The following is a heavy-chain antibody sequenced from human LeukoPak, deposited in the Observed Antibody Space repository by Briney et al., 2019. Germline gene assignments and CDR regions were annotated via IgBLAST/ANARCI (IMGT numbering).Heavy chain of an antibody. V-gene: IGHV3-23*01. J-gene: IGHJ3*02. D-gene: IGHD2-2*01. Sequence: GGSLRLSCAASGFTFSSYAMSWVRQAPGKGLEWVSAISGSGGSTYYADSVRGRFTISRDNSKNTLYLQMNSLRAEDTAVYYCAKVTCSSTSCYGDHDAFDIWGQGTMVTVSS. CDR2: ISGSGGST. CDR3: AKVTCSSTSCYGDHDAFDI. CDR1: GFTFSSYA.